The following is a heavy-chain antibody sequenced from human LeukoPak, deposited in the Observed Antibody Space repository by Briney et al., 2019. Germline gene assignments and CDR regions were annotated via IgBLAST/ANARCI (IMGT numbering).Heavy chain of an antibody. CDR2: IYSGGST. CDR1: GFTVSSNY. D-gene: IGHD5-24*01. Sequence: PGGSLRLSCAASGFTVSSNYMSWVRQAPGEGLEWVSVIYSGGSTYYADSVKGRFTISRDNSKNTLYLQMNSLRAEDTAVYYCARDWGDGYTSDAFDIWGQGTMVTVSS. V-gene: IGHV3-53*01. J-gene: IGHJ3*02. CDR3: ARDWGDGYTSDAFDI.